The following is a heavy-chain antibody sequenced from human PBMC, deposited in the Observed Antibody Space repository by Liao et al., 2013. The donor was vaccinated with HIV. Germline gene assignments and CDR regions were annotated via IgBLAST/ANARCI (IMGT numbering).Heavy chain of an antibody. CDR2: IDHSGSS. D-gene: IGHD1-1*01. CDR3: ARGRGTSAFDI. J-gene: IGHJ3*02. CDR1: GGSFSDYY. Sequence: QVQLQQWGAGLLKPSETLSLTCAVYGGSFSDYYWSWIRQSPGKGLEWIGEIDHSGSSNYNPSLKSRVTISVDTSKNQFSLRLSSVTAADTAVYYCARGRGTSAFDIWAEGTMVTVSS. V-gene: IGHV4-34*01.